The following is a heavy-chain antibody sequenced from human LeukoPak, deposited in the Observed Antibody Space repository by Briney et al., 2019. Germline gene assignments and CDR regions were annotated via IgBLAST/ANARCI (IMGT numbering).Heavy chain of an antibody. CDR3: ARGGDGDYVGEYFDY. V-gene: IGHV1-69*13. D-gene: IGHD4-17*01. J-gene: IGHJ4*02. Sequence: ASVKVSCKASGGTFSSYAISWVRQAPGQGLEWVGGIIPIFGTANYAQKFQGRVTITADESTSTAYMELSSLRSEDTAVYYCARGGDGDYVGEYFDYWGQGTLVTVSS. CDR2: IIPIFGTA. CDR1: GGTFSSYA.